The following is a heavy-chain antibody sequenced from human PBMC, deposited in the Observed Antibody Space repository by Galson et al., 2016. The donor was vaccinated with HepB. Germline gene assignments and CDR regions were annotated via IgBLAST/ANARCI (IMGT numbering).Heavy chain of an antibody. J-gene: IGHJ4*02. CDR3: ARAGVSNWPDFDF. CDR1: GFHFSGYG. Sequence: SLRLSCAASGFHFSGYGMHWARQAPGKGLEWVALIWFDGTYKYYADSVRGRFTISRDDSMNTVFLQMESLRAKDTAVYYCARAGVSNWPDFDFWGQGALVTVSS. V-gene: IGHV3-33*01. CDR2: IWFDGTYK. D-gene: IGHD6-13*01.